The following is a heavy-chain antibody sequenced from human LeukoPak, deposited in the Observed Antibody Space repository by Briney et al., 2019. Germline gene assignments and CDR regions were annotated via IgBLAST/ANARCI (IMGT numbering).Heavy chain of an antibody. V-gene: IGHV3-21*01. CDR3: ARAPLRYAGGYYYSSSVYYYYYMDV. Sequence: PGGSLRLSCAASGFTFSSYSMNWVRQAPGKGLEWVSSISSSSSYIYYADSVKGRFTISRDNDKNSLYLQMNSLRAEDTAVYYCARAPLRYAGGYYYSSSVYYYYYMDVWGKGTTVTVS. D-gene: IGHD3-22*01. CDR2: ISSSSSYI. CDR1: GFTFSSYS. J-gene: IGHJ6*03.